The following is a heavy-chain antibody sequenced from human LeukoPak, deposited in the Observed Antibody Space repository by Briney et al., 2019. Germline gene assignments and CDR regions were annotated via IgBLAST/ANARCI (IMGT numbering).Heavy chain of an antibody. Sequence: SVKVSCKASGFTFASSAMQWVRQARGQRLEWIGWIVVGSGNTNYAQKFQERVTITRDMSTSTAYMELSSLRSEDTAVYYCAADGGFEWLFPAFDIWGQGTMVTVSS. CDR1: GFTFASSA. CDR3: AADGGFEWLFPAFDI. V-gene: IGHV1-58*02. J-gene: IGHJ3*02. CDR2: IVVGSGNT. D-gene: IGHD3-3*01.